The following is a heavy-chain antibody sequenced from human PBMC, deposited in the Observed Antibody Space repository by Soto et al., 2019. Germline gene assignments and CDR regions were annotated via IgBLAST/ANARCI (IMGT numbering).Heavy chain of an antibody. Sequence: GGSLRLSCAASGFTFSDYYMTWIRQAPGKGLEWVSYISSTSGTISYADSVKGRFTLSSDNAKNALYLQMISLRAEDTAVYYCARAMCRSKTAFDHWGQGALVTVSS. D-gene: IGHD3-10*02. CDR1: GFTFSDYY. V-gene: IGHV3-11*01. J-gene: IGHJ4*02. CDR3: ARAMCRSKTAFDH. CDR2: ISSTSGTI.